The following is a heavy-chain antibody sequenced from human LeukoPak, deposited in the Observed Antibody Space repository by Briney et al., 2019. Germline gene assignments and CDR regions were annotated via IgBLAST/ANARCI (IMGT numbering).Heavy chain of an antibody. CDR1: GFTLSSYE. J-gene: IGHJ4*02. D-gene: IGHD3-3*01. V-gene: IGHV3-48*03. CDR3: ARGFSRSGYYFHY. CDR2: ISISGRTI. Sequence: GGSLRLSCTVSGFTLSSYEMSWIRQAPGKGLEWVSYISISGRTIYYADSVKGRFTISRDNAKNSLYLQMNSLRAEDTAVYYCARGFSRSGYYFHYWGQGTLVTVSS.